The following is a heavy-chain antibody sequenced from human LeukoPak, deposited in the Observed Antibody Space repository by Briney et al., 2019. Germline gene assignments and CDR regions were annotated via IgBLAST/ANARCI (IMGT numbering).Heavy chain of an antibody. V-gene: IGHV3-74*01. J-gene: IGHJ6*02. CDR2: SNADGSFT. D-gene: IGHD1-14*01. CDR1: GFTFSTYW. CDR3: ARAHRSGMDV. Sequence: GGSLRLSCVASGFTFSTYWMHWVRQAPGKGLLWVSYSNADGSFTSSADSVKGRFTISRDNARNTLYLQMNSLGAEDTAVYYCARAHRSGMDVWGQGTTVTVSS.